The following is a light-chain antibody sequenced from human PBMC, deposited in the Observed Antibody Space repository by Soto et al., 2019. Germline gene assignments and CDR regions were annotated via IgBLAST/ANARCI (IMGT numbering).Light chain of an antibody. V-gene: IGLV7-46*01. CDR2: DTY. Sequence: AVVTQEPSLTVSPGGTVTLTCGSSTGAVTSDHFPYWFQQKPGQAPKTLIYDTYNRHSWTPARFSGSLLGGKAALTLSGAQPEDEADYYCLLSYSDGDVIFGGGTKLTVL. CDR1: TGAVTSDHF. CDR3: LLSYSDGDVI. J-gene: IGLJ2*01.